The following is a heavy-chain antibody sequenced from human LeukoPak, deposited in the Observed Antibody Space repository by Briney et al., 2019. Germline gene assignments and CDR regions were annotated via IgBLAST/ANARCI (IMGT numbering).Heavy chain of an antibody. J-gene: IGHJ4*02. V-gene: IGHV3-23*01. Sequence: PGGSLRLSCAASGFAFSSYAMSWVRQAPGKGLEWVSAISGSGGSTYYADSMKGRFTISRDNSKNTLYLQMNSLRAEDTAVYYCAPPGIAVELDYWGQGTLVTVSS. CDR3: APPGIAVELDY. CDR1: GFAFSSYA. CDR2: ISGSGGST. D-gene: IGHD6-19*01.